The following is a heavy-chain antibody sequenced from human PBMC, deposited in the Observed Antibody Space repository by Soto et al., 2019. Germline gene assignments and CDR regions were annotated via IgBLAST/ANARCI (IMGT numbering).Heavy chain of an antibody. CDR1: GFTFRSYE. D-gene: IGHD3-9*01. CDR2: ISSSGSTI. J-gene: IGHJ3*02. V-gene: IGHV3-48*03. CDR3: ARECPFGDILTDYDAFDI. Sequence: PGGSLRLSCAACGFTFRSYEMNWVRKAPGKGLEWVSYISSSGSTIYYADSVKGRFTISRDNAKNSLYLQMNSLRAEDTAVYYCARECPFGDILTDYDAFDIWGQGTMVTVSS.